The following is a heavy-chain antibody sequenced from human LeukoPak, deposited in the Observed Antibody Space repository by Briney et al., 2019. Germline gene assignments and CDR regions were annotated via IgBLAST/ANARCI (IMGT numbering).Heavy chain of an antibody. CDR1: GFIFSSYE. Sequence: GGSLRLSCAASGFIFSSYEMNWVRQAPGKGLVWVSRLNGDGSATTYADSVKGRFTISRDNAKNTLYLQMNSLRAEDTAVYYCYVSGSYLREVDAFDIWGQGTMVTVSS. CDR2: LNGDGSAT. V-gene: IGHV3-74*01. J-gene: IGHJ3*02. CDR3: YVSGSYLREVDAFDI. D-gene: IGHD3-10*01.